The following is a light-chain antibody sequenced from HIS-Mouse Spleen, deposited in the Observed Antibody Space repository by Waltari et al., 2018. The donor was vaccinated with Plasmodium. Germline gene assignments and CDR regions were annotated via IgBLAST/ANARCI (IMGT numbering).Light chain of an antibody. V-gene: IGLV2-11*01. J-gene: IGLJ3*02. CDR2: DVS. CDR1: SRDVGGYNY. CDR3: CSYAGSYTWV. Sequence: QSALTQPRSVSGSPGQSVTISCPGTSRDVGGYNYVYWYQQHPGQAPKLMIYDVSKRPSGVPDRFSGSKSGNTASLTISGLQAEDEADYYCCSYAGSYTWVFGGGTKLTVL.